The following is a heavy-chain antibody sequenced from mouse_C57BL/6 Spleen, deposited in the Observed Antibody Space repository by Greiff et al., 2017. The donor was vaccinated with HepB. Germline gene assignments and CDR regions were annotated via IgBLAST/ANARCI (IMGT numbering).Heavy chain of an antibody. CDR2: IYPRSGNT. CDR1: GYTFTSYG. V-gene: IGHV1-81*01. Sequence: VKLLESGAELARPGASVKLSCKASGYTFTSYGISWVKQRTGQGLEWIGEIYPRSGNTYYNEKFKGKATLTADKSSSTAYMELRSLTSEDSAVYFCARWYDYDGYFDYWGQGTTLTVSS. J-gene: IGHJ2*01. D-gene: IGHD2-4*01. CDR3: ARWYDYDGYFDY.